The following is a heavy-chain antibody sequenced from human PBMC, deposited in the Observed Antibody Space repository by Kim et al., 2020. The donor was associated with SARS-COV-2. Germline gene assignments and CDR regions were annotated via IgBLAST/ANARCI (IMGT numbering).Heavy chain of an antibody. D-gene: IGHD6-13*01. J-gene: IGHJ5*02. CDR3: ARGSIAAAGTAADP. Sequence: EESVKGRFTIPRANAKNSLYMQMNSLRAEDTAVYYCARGSIAAAGTAADPWGQGTLVTVSS. V-gene: IGHV3-21*01.